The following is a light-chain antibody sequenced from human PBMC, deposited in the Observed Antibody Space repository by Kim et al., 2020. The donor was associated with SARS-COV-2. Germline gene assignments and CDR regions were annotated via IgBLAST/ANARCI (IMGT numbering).Light chain of an antibody. J-gene: IGLJ3*02. CDR2: LNSDGSH. CDR3: QTWDTGIQV. Sequence: QPVLTQSPSASASLGASVKLTCTLSSGHSRNAIAWHQQQPERGPRSLMKLNSDGSHTKGAGIPGRFSGSSSGAERYLTISSLQSEDEADYCCQTWDTGIQVFGGGTQLTVL. V-gene: IGLV4-69*01. CDR1: SGHSRNA.